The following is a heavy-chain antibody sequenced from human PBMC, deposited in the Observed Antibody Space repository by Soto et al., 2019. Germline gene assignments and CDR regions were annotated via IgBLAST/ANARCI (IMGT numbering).Heavy chain of an antibody. D-gene: IGHD4-17*01. CDR1: GFTFTSSA. V-gene: IGHV1-58*02. CDR3: AAFSSYGDYFLDY. J-gene: IGHJ4*02. CDR2: IVVGSGNT. Sequence: SVKVSCKASGFTFTSSAMQWVRQARGQRLEWIGWIVVGSGNTNYAQKFQERVTITRDMSTSTAYMELSSLRSEDTAVYYCAAFSSYGDYFLDYWGQGTLVTVSS.